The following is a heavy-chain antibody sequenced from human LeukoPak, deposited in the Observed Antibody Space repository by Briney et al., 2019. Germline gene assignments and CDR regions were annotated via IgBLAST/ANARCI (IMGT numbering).Heavy chain of an antibody. D-gene: IGHD3-10*01. Sequence: GGSLRLSCAASGFTFSSYAMSWVRQAPGKGLEWVSAISGSGGSIYYADSVKGRSTISRDNSKNTLYLQMNSLRAEDTAVYYCAKLIDYGSGSSHPPDYWGQGTLVTVSS. V-gene: IGHV3-23*01. CDR3: AKLIDYGSGSSHPPDY. CDR1: GFTFSSYA. CDR2: ISGSGGSI. J-gene: IGHJ4*02.